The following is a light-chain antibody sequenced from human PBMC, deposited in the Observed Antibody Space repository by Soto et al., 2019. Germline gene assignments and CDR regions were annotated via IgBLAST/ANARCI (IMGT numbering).Light chain of an antibody. V-gene: IGLV2-23*03. CDR3: CSYAGSSTFV. J-gene: IGLJ2*01. CDR2: EGS. CDR1: SSDVGSYNL. Sequence: QSALTQPASVSGSPGQSITISCTGTSSDVGSYNLVSWYQQHPGKAPKLMLYEGSKRPSGVSNRFSGSKSGNTASLTISGLQAEDEADYYCCSYAGSSTFVFGGGTKVTVL.